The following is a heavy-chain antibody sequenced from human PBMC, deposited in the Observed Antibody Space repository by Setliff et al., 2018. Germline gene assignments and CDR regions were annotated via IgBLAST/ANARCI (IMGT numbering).Heavy chain of an antibody. Sequence: PSETLSLTCAVYGGSFSTYYWIWIRQPPGKGLEWVANIKQDGSEKYYADSVKGRFTISRDNAKNSLFLQMKSLRAEDTAVYYCARAGSVPAARDFDYWGQGTLVTVSS. D-gene: IGHD2-2*01. CDR1: GGSFSTYY. V-gene: IGHV3-7*01. CDR2: IKQDGSEK. CDR3: ARAGSVPAARDFDY. J-gene: IGHJ4*02.